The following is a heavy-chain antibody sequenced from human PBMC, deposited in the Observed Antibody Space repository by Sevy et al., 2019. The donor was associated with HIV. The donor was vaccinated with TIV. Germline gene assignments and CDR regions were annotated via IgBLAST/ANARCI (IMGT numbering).Heavy chain of an antibody. D-gene: IGHD2-2*01. Sequence: GGSLRLSCAASGFTFSNYWMSWVRQAPGKGLEWVANIKKDGSEKYYVDSVKGRFTISRDNAKNSLFLQMNSLRAEDTALYYCASDCSSTSCLWGLDVWGQGTTVTVSS. CDR2: IKKDGSEK. CDR3: ASDCSSTSCLWGLDV. J-gene: IGHJ6*02. CDR1: GFTFSNYW. V-gene: IGHV3-7*03.